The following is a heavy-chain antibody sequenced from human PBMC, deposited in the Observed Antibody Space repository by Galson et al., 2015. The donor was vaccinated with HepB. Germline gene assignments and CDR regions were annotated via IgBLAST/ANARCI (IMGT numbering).Heavy chain of an antibody. CDR1: GYTFTSYY. J-gene: IGHJ4*02. D-gene: IGHD3-3*01. CDR3: ARDVTTRITIFGVVIIPALGY. Sequence: SVKVSCKASGYTFTSYYMHWVRQAPGQGLEWMGIINPSGGSTSYAQKFQGRVTMTRDTSTSTVHMELSSLRSEDTAVYYCARDVTTRITIFGVVIIPALGYWGQGTLVTVSS. CDR2: INPSGGST. V-gene: IGHV1-46*01.